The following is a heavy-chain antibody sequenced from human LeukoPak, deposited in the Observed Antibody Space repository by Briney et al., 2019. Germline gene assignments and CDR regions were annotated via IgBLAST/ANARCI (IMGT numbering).Heavy chain of an antibody. D-gene: IGHD3-10*01. Sequence: GGSLRLSCAASGFTFSNYGMNWVRQAPGKGLEWVSSITSSSSYIYYADSVKGRFTSSRDNAKNSLFLQMNSLRAEDAAIYYCAREEVRAFDIWGQGTMVTVSS. V-gene: IGHV3-21*01. CDR3: AREEVRAFDI. CDR2: ITSSSSYI. CDR1: GFTFSNYG. J-gene: IGHJ3*02.